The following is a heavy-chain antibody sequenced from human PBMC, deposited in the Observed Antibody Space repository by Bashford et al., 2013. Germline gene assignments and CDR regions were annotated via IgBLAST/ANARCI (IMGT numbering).Heavy chain of an antibody. CDR3: AKDNIGVVTSFDY. V-gene: IGHV3-23*01. J-gene: IGHJ4*02. D-gene: IGHD2-2*01. Sequence: VRQAPGKGLEWVSAISGSGGSTYYADSVKGRFTISRDNSKNTLYLQMNSLRAEDTAVYYCAKDNIGVVTSFDYWGQGTLVTVSS. CDR2: ISGSGGST.